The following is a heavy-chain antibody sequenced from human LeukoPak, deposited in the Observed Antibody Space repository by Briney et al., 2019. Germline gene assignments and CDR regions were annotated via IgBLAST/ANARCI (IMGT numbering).Heavy chain of an antibody. CDR3: ATAYYDILTGLMDV. J-gene: IGHJ6*02. V-gene: IGHV1-69*04. D-gene: IGHD3-9*01. CDR2: IIPILGIA. Sequence: SVKVSCKASVGTFSSYAISWVRQAPGQGLEWVGRIIPILGIANYAQKFQGRVTITADKSTSTAYMELSSLRSEDTAVYYCATAYYDILTGLMDVWGQGTTVTVSS. CDR1: VGTFSSYA.